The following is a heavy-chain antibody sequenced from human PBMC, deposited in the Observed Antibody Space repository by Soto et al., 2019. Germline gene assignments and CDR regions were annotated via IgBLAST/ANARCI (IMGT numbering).Heavy chain of an antibody. J-gene: IGHJ3*02. CDR1: GGSFSGYY. Sequence: SETLSLTCAVYGGSFSGYYWSWIRQPPGKGLEWIGEINHSGSTNYNPSLKSRVTISVDTSKNQFSLKLSSVTAADTAVYYCARGALVPAAAIAFDIWGQGTMVT. CDR3: ARGALVPAAAIAFDI. CDR2: INHSGST. V-gene: IGHV4-34*01. D-gene: IGHD2-2*01.